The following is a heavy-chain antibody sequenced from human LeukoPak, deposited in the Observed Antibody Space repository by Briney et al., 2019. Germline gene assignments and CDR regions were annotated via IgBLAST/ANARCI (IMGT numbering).Heavy chain of an antibody. CDR1: GGTFSSYA. CDR3: AREAGSGWYGDDYHAMDV. J-gene: IGHJ6*02. D-gene: IGHD6-19*01. V-gene: IGHV1-69*04. CDR2: IIPFLGIP. Sequence: SVKVSCKASGGTFSSYAISWVRQAPGQGLEWMGKIIPFLGIPNYAQQFRGRVTITADKPTSTVYMELSSLRSGDSAVYYCAREAGSGWYGDDYHAMDVWGQGTTVTVSS.